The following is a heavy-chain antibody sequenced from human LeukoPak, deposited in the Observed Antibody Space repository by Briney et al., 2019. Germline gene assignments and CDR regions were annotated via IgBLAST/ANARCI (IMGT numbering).Heavy chain of an antibody. D-gene: IGHD2-15*01. CDR1: EFNFYAYW. Sequence: GGSLRLSCVASEFNFYAYWMTWVRQAPGRGLEWVANIKEDGSEKYYVDSMKGRFTISRDNAKNSLYLQMNSLRAEDTAVYFCARDGGGGEFDYWGQGTLVTVSS. V-gene: IGHV3-7*01. CDR2: IKEDGSEK. CDR3: ARDGGGGEFDY. J-gene: IGHJ4*02.